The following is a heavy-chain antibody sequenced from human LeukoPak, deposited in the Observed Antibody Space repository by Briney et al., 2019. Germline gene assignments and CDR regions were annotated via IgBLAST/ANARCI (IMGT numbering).Heavy chain of an antibody. D-gene: IGHD3-22*01. Sequence: SETLSLTCTVSGDSINSLDLWSWVRQPPGKGLEWIGEMYLSGTTHSNPSVKSRVTISIDKSKNQFFLNLNSVTAADTAVYYCAGLVGRYSSGLYYYYFDYWGQGTLVTVSS. CDR2: MYLSGTT. V-gene: IGHV4-4*02. CDR3: AGLVGRYSSGLYYYYFDY. J-gene: IGHJ4*02. CDR1: GDSINSLDL.